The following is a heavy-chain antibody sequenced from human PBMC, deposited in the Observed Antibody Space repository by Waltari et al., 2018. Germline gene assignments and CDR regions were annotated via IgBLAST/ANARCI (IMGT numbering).Heavy chain of an antibody. D-gene: IGHD3-3*01. J-gene: IGHJ5*02. CDR3: ARARHRLMEVGYLMALDP. Sequence: QAQLVQSGAEVKKPGASVKVSCRASGYTFSDFGISWVRKAPGQGVEWMGGSTSNTGHTNHAQKVQGRLIMTKDTSTTTVYMELNYLTSDDTAVYYCARARHRLMEVGYLMALDPWGQGTLVTVSS. CDR2: STSNTGHT. CDR1: GYTFSDFG. V-gene: IGHV1-18*01.